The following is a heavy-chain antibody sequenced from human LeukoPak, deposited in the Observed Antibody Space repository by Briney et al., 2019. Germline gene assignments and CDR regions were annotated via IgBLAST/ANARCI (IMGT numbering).Heavy chain of an antibody. V-gene: IGHV3-48*03. CDR1: GFTFRSYE. D-gene: IGHD3-10*02. CDR3: AELGITMIGGV. Sequence: GCLTLSCPASGFTFRSYEMNWVRPAPGQGMEWVSYINSSGSTIYYADSVKGRFTISRDNAKNSLYLQMNSLRAEDTAVYYCAELGITMIGGVWGKGTTVTISS. J-gene: IGHJ6*04. CDR2: INSSGSTI.